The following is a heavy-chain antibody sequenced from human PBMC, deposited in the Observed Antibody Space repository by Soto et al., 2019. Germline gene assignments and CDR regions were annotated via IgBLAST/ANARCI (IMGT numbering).Heavy chain of an antibody. CDR1: GFSLSTSGVG. CDR2: IYWDGDK. J-gene: IGHJ4*02. Sequence: QITLKESGPTLVKPTQTLTLTCTFSGFSLSTSGVGVGWIRQPPGKALEWLALIYWDGDKRYSPSLKSRLTITKDTSKNQGVLTMTNMDPVDTATYYCAHRNGGNFIDYWGQGTLVTVSS. D-gene: IGHD2-21*02. V-gene: IGHV2-5*02. CDR3: AHRNGGNFIDY.